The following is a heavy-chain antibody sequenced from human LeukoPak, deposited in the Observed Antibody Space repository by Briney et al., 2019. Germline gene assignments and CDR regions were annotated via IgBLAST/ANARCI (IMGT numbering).Heavy chain of an antibody. CDR1: GGSISSYY. CDR3: ARRGSSSWVYFDC. V-gene: IGHV4-59*08. Sequence: SETLSLTCTVSGGSISSYYWSWIRQPPGKGLEWNGYISYSGNTNYNPSLKSRVTISVDTSKNQFSLKLSSVTAADTAVYYCARRGSSSWVYFDCWGQGTLVTVSS. J-gene: IGHJ4*02. CDR2: ISYSGNT. D-gene: IGHD6-13*01.